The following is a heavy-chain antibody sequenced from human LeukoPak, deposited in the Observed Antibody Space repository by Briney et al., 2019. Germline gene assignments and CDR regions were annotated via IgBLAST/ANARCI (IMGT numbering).Heavy chain of an antibody. V-gene: IGHV3-48*01. Sequence: PGGSLRLSCAASGFSFSTYNMNWVRQAPGKGLEWVSYISNSGTVYYADSVKGRFTISRDTAKNMLYLQMNSLRVEDTAIYYCARMSEIWGQGTLVTVSS. CDR3: ARMSEI. CDR2: ISNSGTV. CDR1: GFSFSTYN. J-gene: IGHJ4*02.